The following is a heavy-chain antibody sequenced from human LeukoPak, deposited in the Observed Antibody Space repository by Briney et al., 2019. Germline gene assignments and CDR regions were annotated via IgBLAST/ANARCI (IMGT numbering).Heavy chain of an antibody. J-gene: IGHJ4*02. CDR3: ARVHCSSTSCHFAY. D-gene: IGHD2-2*01. Sequence: AGGSLRLSCAASGFTFSSYAMSWVRQAPGKGLEWVSAISGSGGSTYYADSVKGRFTISRDNSRNTLYLQMNSLRAEDTAVYYCARVHCSSTSCHFAYWGQRPLVTVPS. CDR2: ISGSGGST. V-gene: IGHV3-23*01. CDR1: GFTFSSYA.